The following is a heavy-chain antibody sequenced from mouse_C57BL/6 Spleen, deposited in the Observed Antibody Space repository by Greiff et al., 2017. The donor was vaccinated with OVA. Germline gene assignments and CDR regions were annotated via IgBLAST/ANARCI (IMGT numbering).Heavy chain of an antibody. D-gene: IGHD3-2*02. V-gene: IGHV1-82*01. CDR3: ARSPAHLDY. CDR1: GYAFSSSW. Sequence: QVQLQQSGPELVKPGASVKISCKASGYAFSSSWMNWVKQRPGKGLEWIGRIYPGDGDTNYNGKFKGKATLTADKSSSTAYIQLSSLTSEDSAVYFCARSPAHLDYWGQGTTLTVSS. CDR2: IYPGDGDT. J-gene: IGHJ2*01.